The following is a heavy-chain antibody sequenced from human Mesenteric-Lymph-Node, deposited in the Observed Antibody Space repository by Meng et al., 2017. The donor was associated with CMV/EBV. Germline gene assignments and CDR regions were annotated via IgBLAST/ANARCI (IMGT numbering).Heavy chain of an antibody. Sequence: GESLKISCAASGFTFSSYSMNWVRQAPGKGLEWISYITSSSTTIYYADSVRGRFTVSRDDATNSLYLQMNSLRDEDTAVYYCARDSFLGAAAVLPFDYWGQGTLVTVSS. CDR2: ITSSSTTI. V-gene: IGHV3-48*02. CDR1: GFTFSSYS. CDR3: ARDSFLGAAAVLPFDY. D-gene: IGHD6-13*01. J-gene: IGHJ4*02.